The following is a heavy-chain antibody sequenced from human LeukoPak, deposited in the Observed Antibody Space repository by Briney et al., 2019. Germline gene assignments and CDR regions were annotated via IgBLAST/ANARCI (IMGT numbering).Heavy chain of an antibody. CDR1: GFIFSTYA. CDR2: ISYDGSST. CDR3: ARSRYCSTITCYTSPNWFDP. V-gene: IGHV3-64*01. Sequence: GGSLRLSCAASGFIFSTYAMHWVRQSPGKGLEYISAISYDGSSTYYANSVKGRFTISRDNSKNTLYLQMGSLRAEDTAVYYCARSRYCSTITCYTSPNWFDPWGQGTLVTVSS. D-gene: IGHD2-2*02. J-gene: IGHJ5*02.